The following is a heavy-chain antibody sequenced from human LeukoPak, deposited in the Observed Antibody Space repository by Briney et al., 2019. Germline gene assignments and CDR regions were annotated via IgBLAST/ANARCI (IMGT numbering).Heavy chain of an antibody. Sequence: GGSLRLSCAASGFTVSSNYMTWVRQAPGKGLEWVSVIYSGGNTYYADSVKGRFTISRDISKNTLYLQMNSLRAEDTAVYYCAKSRRIHDGFDIWGQGTLVTVSS. J-gene: IGHJ3*02. CDR2: IYSGGNT. D-gene: IGHD5-18*01. V-gene: IGHV3-66*01. CDR3: AKSRRIHDGFDI. CDR1: GFTVSSNY.